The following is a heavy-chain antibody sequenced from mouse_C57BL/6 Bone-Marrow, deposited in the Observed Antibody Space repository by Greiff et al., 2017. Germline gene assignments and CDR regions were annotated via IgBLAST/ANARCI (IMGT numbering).Heavy chain of an antibody. V-gene: IGHV5-6*01. Sequence: EVQGVESGGDLVKPGGSLKLSCAASGFTFSSYGMSWVRQTPDKRLEWVATISSGGSYTYYPDSVKGRFTISRDNAKNTLYLQMSSLKSEDTAMYYCARLGITTGFDYWGQGTTLTVSS. CDR1: GFTFSSYG. J-gene: IGHJ2*01. D-gene: IGHD2-4*01. CDR2: ISSGGSYT. CDR3: ARLGITTGFDY.